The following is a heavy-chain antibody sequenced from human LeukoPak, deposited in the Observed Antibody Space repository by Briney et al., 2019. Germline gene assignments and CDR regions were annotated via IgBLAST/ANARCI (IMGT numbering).Heavy chain of an antibody. J-gene: IGHJ4*02. CDR1: GGSFSGYY. Sequence: SETLSLTCAVYGGSFSGYYWSWIRQPPGKGLEWIGEINHSGSTNYNPSLKSRVTISVDTSKNQFSLKLSSVTDADTAVYYCARGLDLGIYAYWGQGTLVTVSS. V-gene: IGHV4-34*01. D-gene: IGHD2/OR15-2a*01. CDR3: ARGLDLGIYAY. CDR2: INHSGST.